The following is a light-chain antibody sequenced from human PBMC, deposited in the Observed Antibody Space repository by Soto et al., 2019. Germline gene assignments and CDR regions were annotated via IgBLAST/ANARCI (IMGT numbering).Light chain of an antibody. CDR2: KAS. CDR1: QSIGRF. CDR3: QHMRT. Sequence: DIQMTQSPSTLSASVGDRVTITCRASQSIGRFLAWYQHQPGKAPKLLIYKASSLESGVPSRFSGSGFGTEFSLTISSLQPDDFGSYYCQHMRTFGQGTKVDI. V-gene: IGKV1-5*03. J-gene: IGKJ1*01.